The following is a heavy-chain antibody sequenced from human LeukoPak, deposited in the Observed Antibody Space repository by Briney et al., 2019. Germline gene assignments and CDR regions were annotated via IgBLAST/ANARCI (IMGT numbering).Heavy chain of an antibody. J-gene: IGHJ6*03. Sequence: PSGTLSLTCSVSGYFIDNGYYWAWIRQPPGKGLEWIGSIYHSGSAYYNPSLKSRVTISVDTSKNQFSLKLSSVTAADTAVYYCARGPRDIAARRDYYYYMDVWVKGTTVTVSS. CDR3: ARGPRDIAARRDYYYYMDV. CDR2: IYHSGSA. D-gene: IGHD6-6*01. CDR1: GYFIDNGYY. V-gene: IGHV4-38-2*02.